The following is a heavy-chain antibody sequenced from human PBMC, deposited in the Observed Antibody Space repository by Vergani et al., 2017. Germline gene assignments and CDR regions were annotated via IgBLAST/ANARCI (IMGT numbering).Heavy chain of an antibody. D-gene: IGHD6-13*01. J-gene: IGHJ4*02. CDR1: GGSFSGYY. Sequence: QVQLQQWGAGLLKPSETLSLTCAVYGGSFSGYYWSWIRQPPGKGLEWIGEINHCGSTNYNPSLKSRVTISVDTSKNQFSLKLSSVTAADTAVYYCARGKLVHQYSSSWKPIDYWGQGTLVTVSS. CDR3: ARGKLVHQYSSSWKPIDY. CDR2: INHCGST. V-gene: IGHV4-34*01.